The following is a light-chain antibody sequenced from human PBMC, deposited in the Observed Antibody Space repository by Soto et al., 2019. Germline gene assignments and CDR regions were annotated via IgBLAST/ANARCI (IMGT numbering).Light chain of an antibody. CDR3: SSYVRGENLV. V-gene: IGLV2-8*01. CDR1: SSDVGGYNY. J-gene: IGLJ3*02. CDR2: EVT. Sequence: QSALTQPPSASGSPGQSVTISCTGTSSDVGGYNYVSWYQQHPGKAPKLMIYEVTKRPSGVPDRFSGSRSGNTASLTVSGLQAEDEAAYYCSSYVRGENLVFGGGTKLTVL.